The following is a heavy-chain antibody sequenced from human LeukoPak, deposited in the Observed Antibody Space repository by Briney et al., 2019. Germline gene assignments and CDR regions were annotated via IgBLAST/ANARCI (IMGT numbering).Heavy chain of an antibody. CDR2: ISGSGGST. J-gene: IGHJ3*02. D-gene: IGHD3-3*01. Sequence: GGSLRLSCAASGFTFSSYAMSWVRQAPGKGLEWVSAISGSGGSTYYADSVKGRFTISRDNSKNTLYLQMNSLRAEATAVYYCAKDLVPSGLRFLEWLLWDAFDIWGQGTMVTVSS. CDR3: AKDLVPSGLRFLEWLLWDAFDI. V-gene: IGHV3-23*01. CDR1: GFTFSSYA.